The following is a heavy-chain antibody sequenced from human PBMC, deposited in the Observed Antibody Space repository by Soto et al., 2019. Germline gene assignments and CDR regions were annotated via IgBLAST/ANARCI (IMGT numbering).Heavy chain of an antibody. CDR3: AKVGDLQYYFDY. D-gene: IGHD3-10*01. V-gene: IGHV3-15*01. Sequence: PGGSLRLSCAASGFPFNNAWMSWVRQAPGGGLEWVARIKSETDGGTTDYAAPVEGRFTISRDDSSNTLDLRMNSLRAEDTAVYYCAKVGDLQYYFDYWGQGTLVTVSS. J-gene: IGHJ4*02. CDR2: IKSETDGGTT. CDR1: GFPFNNAW.